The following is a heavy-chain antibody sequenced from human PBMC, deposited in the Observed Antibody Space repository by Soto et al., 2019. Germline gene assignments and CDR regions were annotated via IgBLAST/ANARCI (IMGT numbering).Heavy chain of an antibody. CDR1: GGTFSSYA. Sequence: QVQLVQSGAEVKKPGSSVKVSCKASGGTFSSYAISWVRQAPGQGLEWMGGIIPIFGTANYAQKFQGRVTITADESTSTAYMELGCLRSEYTAVYYCARGDRGAVTILGFDYWGQGTLLTVAA. J-gene: IGHJ4*02. CDR2: IIPIFGTA. V-gene: IGHV1-69*12. CDR3: ARGDRGAVTILGFDY. D-gene: IGHD4-17*01.